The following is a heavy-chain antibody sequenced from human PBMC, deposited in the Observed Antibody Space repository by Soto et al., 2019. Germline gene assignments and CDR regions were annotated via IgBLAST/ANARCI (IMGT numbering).Heavy chain of an antibody. Sequence: SETLSLTCAVSGVPVSSSNWWSWVRQPPGKGLEWIGEIYHSGSTNYNPSLKSRVTISVDKSKNQFSLKLSSVTAADTAVYYCARVAVAGTRVDYWGQGTLVTVSS. CDR2: IYHSGST. V-gene: IGHV4-4*02. D-gene: IGHD6-19*01. CDR1: GVPVSSSNW. CDR3: ARVAVAGTRVDY. J-gene: IGHJ4*02.